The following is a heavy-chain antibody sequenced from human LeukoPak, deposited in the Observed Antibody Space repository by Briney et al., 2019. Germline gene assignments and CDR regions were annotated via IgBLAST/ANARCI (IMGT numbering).Heavy chain of an antibody. J-gene: IGHJ3*02. CDR2: IIPIFGTA. CDR1: GGTFSSYA. D-gene: IGHD3-10*01. CDR3: AKSNGYGLVDI. V-gene: IGHV1-69*06. Sequence: SVKVSCKASGGTFSSYAISWVRQAPGQGLEWMGGIIPIFGTANYAQKFQGRVTITADKSTSTAYMELSSLRSEDTAVYYCAKSNGYGLVDIWGQGTMVTVSS.